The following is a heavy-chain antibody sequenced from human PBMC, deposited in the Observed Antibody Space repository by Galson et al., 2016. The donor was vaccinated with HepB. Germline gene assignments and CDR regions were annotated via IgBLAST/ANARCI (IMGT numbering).Heavy chain of an antibody. CDR3: VRDVGRMVEGNGMDV. D-gene: IGHD2-15*01. CDR1: GFTFSSYG. V-gene: IGHV3-33*01. Sequence: SLRLSCAASGFTFSSYGIHWVRQAPGKGLEWVAVIWYDGSDKYYADSVKGRFTISRDNSKNTLNLQMNSLRAEDTAVYYCVRDVGRMVEGNGMDVWGQGTPVTVSS. J-gene: IGHJ6*02. CDR2: IWYDGSDK.